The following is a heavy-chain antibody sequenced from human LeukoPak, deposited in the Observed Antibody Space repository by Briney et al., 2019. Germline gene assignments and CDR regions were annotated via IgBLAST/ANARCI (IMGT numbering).Heavy chain of an antibody. CDR2: ISTTSTYI. CDR3: AKDRQRYHILTGRSPLSYFDS. J-gene: IGHJ4*02. D-gene: IGHD3-9*01. V-gene: IGHV3-21*05. Sequence: GGSLRLSCAASGFTFSSYEMNWVRQAPGKGLEWVSYISTTSTYIYYADSMKGRFTISRGNAKNSLYLQMNSLRPEDTAIYYCAKDRQRYHILTGRSPLSYFDSWGQGTLVTVSS. CDR1: GFTFSSYE.